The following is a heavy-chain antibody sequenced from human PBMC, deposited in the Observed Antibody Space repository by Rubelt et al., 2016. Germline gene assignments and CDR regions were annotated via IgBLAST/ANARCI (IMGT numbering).Heavy chain of an antibody. CDR1: GGSTSSSSHY. V-gene: IGHV4-39*01. Sequence: QLQLEGSGPGLVKPSETLSLTCTVSGGSTSSSSHYWGWIRQSPGKGLDWIGSIYYSGNTSSYPPSLKLRFAISVVTSKNQFSLQLSSVTAAETAVYYCARAPNTAMISAYFDCWGQGTLVTVSS. CDR2: IYYSGNT. J-gene: IGHJ4*02. CDR3: ARAPNTAMISAYFDC. D-gene: IGHD5-18*01.